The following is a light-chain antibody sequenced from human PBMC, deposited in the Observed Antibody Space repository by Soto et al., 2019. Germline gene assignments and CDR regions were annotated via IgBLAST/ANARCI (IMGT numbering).Light chain of an antibody. Sequence: EIVLTQSPGTLSLSTGERATLSCSASQSVNSDYLAWFQQKPGQAPRLLIYGASTRTTGIPDRFSGSGSGTDFTLTIGRLEPGDFAVYYCLHYGGSPLTFGQGTRLEIK. CDR1: QSVNSDY. J-gene: IGKJ5*01. CDR2: GAS. V-gene: IGKV3-20*01. CDR3: LHYGGSPLT.